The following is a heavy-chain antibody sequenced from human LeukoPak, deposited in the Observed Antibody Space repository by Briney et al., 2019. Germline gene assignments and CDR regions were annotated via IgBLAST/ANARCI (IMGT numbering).Heavy chain of an antibody. CDR1: GYSISSDCY. CDR3: ARESSSSTYNWFDP. CDR2: VYHTGST. Sequence: SETLSLTCIVSGYSISSDCYWGWIRQPPGKGLEWIGSVYHTGSTYYNPSLKSRVTISADTSKNQFSLKLSSVTAADTAVYYCARESSSSTYNWFDPWGQGTLVIVSS. D-gene: IGHD6-6*01. V-gene: IGHV4-38-2*02. J-gene: IGHJ5*02.